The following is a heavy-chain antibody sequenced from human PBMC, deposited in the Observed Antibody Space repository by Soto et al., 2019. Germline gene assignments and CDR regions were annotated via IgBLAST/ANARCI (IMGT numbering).Heavy chain of an antibody. J-gene: IGHJ3*02. CDR2: IVPISGTA. Sequence: QVQLVQSGTEVKKPGSSVKVSCKASGGPFSPYAISWVRQAPGQGLEWMGGIVPISGTANYAQKFQGRVTFTANESSSTAYMELGNLTYEDTAVYHCARSGVVVNAFDIWGQGTMVTVSS. CDR1: GGPFSPYA. V-gene: IGHV1-69*12. CDR3: ARSGVVVNAFDI. D-gene: IGHD2-21*01.